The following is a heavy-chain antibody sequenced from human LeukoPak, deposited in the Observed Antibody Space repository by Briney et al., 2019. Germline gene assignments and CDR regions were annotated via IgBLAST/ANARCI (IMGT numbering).Heavy chain of an antibody. CDR2: ISSSGSYI. J-gene: IGHJ4*02. D-gene: IGHD2-15*01. CDR3: ARGPMAPAIDY. CDR1: GFIFSGYV. Sequence: GGSLRLTCTASGFIFSGYVMNWVRQAPGKGLQWVSSISSSGSYIYYADSVKGRFAISRDNAKNSLYVQMNSLRAEDTAVYYCARGPMAPAIDYWGQGILVTVSS. V-gene: IGHV3-21*01.